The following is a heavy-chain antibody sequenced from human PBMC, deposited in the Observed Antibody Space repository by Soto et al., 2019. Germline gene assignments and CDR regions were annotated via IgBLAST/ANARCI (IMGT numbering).Heavy chain of an antibody. CDR1: GYAITVYA. CDR3: ACVGKYDNSIVGSFYVLEF. J-gene: IGHJ6*01. CDR2: ISAYNGNT. D-gene: IGHD3-22*01. Sequence: SVNRDRKASGYAITVYAVGCVLHAQGKGLDWMGWISAYNGNTNYAQKFQGRVTMTTDTSTSTAYMELRSLRSDDTAVYYCACVGKYDNSIVGSFYVLEFWGKGTTVTVS. V-gene: IGHV1-18*01.